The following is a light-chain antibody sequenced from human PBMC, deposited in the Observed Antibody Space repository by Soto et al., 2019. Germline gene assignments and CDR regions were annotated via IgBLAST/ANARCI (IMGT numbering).Light chain of an antibody. J-gene: IGKJ1*01. CDR1: QSVNSNF. CDR2: GAS. V-gene: IGKV3-20*01. CDR3: QQYGSSPAT. Sequence: EIGLTQSPATLSMSPGERASLFCRASQSVNSNFLAWYQQRPGQAPRLLVFGASSRATGIPERFSGSGSGTDFALTISRLEPEDFAVYYCQQYGSSPATFGQGTKVEIK.